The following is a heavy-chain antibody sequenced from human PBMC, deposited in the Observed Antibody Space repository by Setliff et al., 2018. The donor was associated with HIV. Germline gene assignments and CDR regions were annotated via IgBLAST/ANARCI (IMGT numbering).Heavy chain of an antibody. V-gene: IGHV3-66*01. D-gene: IGHD4-4*01. CDR2: IYSGGIT. J-gene: IGHJ6*02. Sequence: GESLKISCAASGFTVSSTYINWVRQAPGKGLEWVSVIYSGGITYYAGSVKGRFTISRDISKNTVYFQMNSLRAEDTAVYYCARDGPTETNFYYGMDVWGQGTTVTVSS. CDR1: GFTVSSTY. CDR3: ARDGPTETNFYYGMDV.